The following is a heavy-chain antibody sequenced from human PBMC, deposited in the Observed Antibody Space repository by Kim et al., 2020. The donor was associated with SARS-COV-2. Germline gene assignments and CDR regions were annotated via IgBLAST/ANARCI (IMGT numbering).Heavy chain of an antibody. J-gene: IGHJ2*01. CDR3: ARGYGNQGYWYFDL. Sequence: PCSVKGRFTISRENAKNSLYLQMNSLRAGDTAVYYCARGYGNQGYWYFDLWGRGTLVTVSS. V-gene: IGHV3-13*01. D-gene: IGHD4-4*01.